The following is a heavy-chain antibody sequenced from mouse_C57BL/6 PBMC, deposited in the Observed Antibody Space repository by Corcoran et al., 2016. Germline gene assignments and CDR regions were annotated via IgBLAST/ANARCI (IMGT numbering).Heavy chain of an antibody. V-gene: IGHV1-84*01. CDR3: ARQQIYYGNPYAMDY. Sequence: QIQLQQSGPELVKPGASVKISCKASGYTFTDYYINWVKQRAGQGLAWIGWIYPGSGNTTYNAKFKGKATLTVDPSPSTAYSQLSSLTSEDSAVYFCARQQIYYGNPYAMDYWGQGTSVTVAS. D-gene: IGHD2-1*01. CDR2: IYPGSGNT. J-gene: IGHJ4*01. CDR1: GYTFTDYY.